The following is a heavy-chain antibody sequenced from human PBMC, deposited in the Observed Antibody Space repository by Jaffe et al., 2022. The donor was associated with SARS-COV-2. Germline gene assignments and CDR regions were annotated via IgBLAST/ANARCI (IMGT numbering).Heavy chain of an antibody. CDR2: INPSGGST. CDR3: ARWLHYDILTGYYLDY. V-gene: IGHV1-46*01. CDR1: GYTFTSYY. Sequence: QVQLVQSGAEVKKPGASVKVSCKASGYTFTSYYMHWVRQAPGQGLEWMGIINPSGGSTSYAQKFQGRVTMTRDTSTSTVYMELSSLRSEDTAVYYCARWLHYDILTGYYLDYWGQGTLVTVSS. D-gene: IGHD3-9*01. J-gene: IGHJ4*02.